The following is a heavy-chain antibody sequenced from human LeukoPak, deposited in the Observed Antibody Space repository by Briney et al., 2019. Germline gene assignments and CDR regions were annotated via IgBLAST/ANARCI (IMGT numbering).Heavy chain of an antibody. CDR3: ARRGIVVVPAARVGWFDP. J-gene: IGHJ3*01. CDR1: GGSISSSSYY. Sequence: SETLSLTCTVSGGSISSSSYYWGWIRQPPGKGLEWIGSIYYSGSTYYNPSLKGRVTISVDTSKNQFSLKLSSVTAADTAVYYCARRGIVVVPAARVGWFDPWGQGTMVTVSS. V-gene: IGHV4-39*07. CDR2: IYYSGST. D-gene: IGHD2-2*01.